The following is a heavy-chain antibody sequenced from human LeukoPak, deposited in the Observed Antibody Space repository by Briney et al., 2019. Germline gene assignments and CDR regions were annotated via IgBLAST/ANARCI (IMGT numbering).Heavy chain of an antibody. CDR1: GYSISSGYY. Sequence: SETLSLTCTVSGYSISSGYYWGWIRQPPGKGLEWIGSIYHSGSTYYNPSLKSRVTISVDTSKNQFSLKLSSVTAADTAVYYCARADRWHWFDPWGQGTLVTVSS. D-gene: IGHD4-23*01. CDR2: IYHSGST. CDR3: ARADRWHWFDP. V-gene: IGHV4-38-2*02. J-gene: IGHJ5*02.